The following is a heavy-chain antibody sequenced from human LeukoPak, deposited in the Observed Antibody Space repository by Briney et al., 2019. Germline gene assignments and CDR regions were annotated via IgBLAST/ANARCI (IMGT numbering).Heavy chain of an antibody. CDR2: INHSGST. Sequence: SETLSLTCAVYGGSFSGYYWSWIRQPPGKGLEWIGEINHSGSTNYNPSLKSRVTISVDTSKNQFSLKLSSVTAADTAVYYCARRRGGTTRTTYYYDSSGYGGWLDPWGQGTLVTVSS. J-gene: IGHJ5*02. CDR1: GGSFSGYY. V-gene: IGHV4-34*01. D-gene: IGHD3-22*01. CDR3: ARRRGGTTRTTYYYDSSGYGGWLDP.